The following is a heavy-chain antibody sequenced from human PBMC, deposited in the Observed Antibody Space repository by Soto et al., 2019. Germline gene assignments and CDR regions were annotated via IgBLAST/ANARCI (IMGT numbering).Heavy chain of an antibody. CDR1: GGSISSSSYY. D-gene: IGHD3-9*01. CDR3: ARSSDILTGYYKRPEYYFDY. J-gene: IGHJ4*02. CDR2: IYYSGST. V-gene: IGHV4-39*01. Sequence: SETLSLTFTVSGGSISSSSYYWGWIRQPPGKGLEWIGSIYYSGSTYYNPSLKSRVTISVDTSKNQFSLKLSSVTAADTAVYYCARSSDILTGYYKRPEYYFDYWGQGNLVTVSS.